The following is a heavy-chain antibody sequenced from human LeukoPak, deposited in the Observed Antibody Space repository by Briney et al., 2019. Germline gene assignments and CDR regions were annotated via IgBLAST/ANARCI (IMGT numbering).Heavy chain of an antibody. J-gene: IGHJ1*01. V-gene: IGHV3-33*01. CDR3: PRHRDAAADLVH. D-gene: IGHD6-13*01. Sequence: LRHFSAAPAFTTSYYVLPRVRQAPAKGLELVALIWHDGSNECYADSVKGRFTISRDHSKNTMDLQMNSPRCEDTAVYHGPRHRDAAADLVHWGQGTLVTVSS. CDR1: AFTTSYYV. CDR2: IWHDGSNE.